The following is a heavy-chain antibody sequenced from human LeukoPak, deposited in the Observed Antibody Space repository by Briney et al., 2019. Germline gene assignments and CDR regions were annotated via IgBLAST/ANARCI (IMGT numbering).Heavy chain of an antibody. V-gene: IGHV1-3*01. CDR1: GYTFTSYA. Sequence: ASVKVSCKASGYTFTSYAMHWVRQAPGQRLEWMGWINAGNGNTKYSQKFQGRVTITRDTSASTAYMELSSLRSEDTAVYYCARGRGAMTTSYFDYWGQGTLVTVSS. D-gene: IGHD3-16*01. CDR3: ARGRGAMTTSYFDY. CDR2: INAGNGNT. J-gene: IGHJ4*02.